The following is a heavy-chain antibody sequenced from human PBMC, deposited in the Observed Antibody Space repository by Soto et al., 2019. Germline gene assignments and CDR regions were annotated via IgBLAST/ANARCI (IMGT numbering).Heavy chain of an antibody. Sequence: QVQLQQWGAGLLKPSETLSLTCAVYGGSFSGYYWSWIRQPPGKGLEWIGEMNHSGSTNYNPSLKSRVTISVDTSKNQFSLKLSSVTAADTAVYYCARLGPYNYGRFYYGMDVWGQGTTVTVSS. D-gene: IGHD5-18*01. CDR3: ARLGPYNYGRFYYGMDV. CDR1: GGSFSGYY. CDR2: MNHSGST. J-gene: IGHJ6*02. V-gene: IGHV4-34*01.